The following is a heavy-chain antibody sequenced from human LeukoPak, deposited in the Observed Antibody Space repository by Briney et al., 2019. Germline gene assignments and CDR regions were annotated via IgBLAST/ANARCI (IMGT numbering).Heavy chain of an antibody. CDR1: GFTFSSYG. D-gene: IGHD5-18*01. Sequence: PGGSLRLSCAASGFTFSSYGMDWVRQAPGKGLEWVAFIRYDESNKYYADSVKGRFTISRDNSKNTLYLQMNSLRAEDTAVYYCAKEELDTAMVMGFDYWGQGTLVTVSS. J-gene: IGHJ4*02. V-gene: IGHV3-30*02. CDR2: IRYDESNK. CDR3: AKEELDTAMVMGFDY.